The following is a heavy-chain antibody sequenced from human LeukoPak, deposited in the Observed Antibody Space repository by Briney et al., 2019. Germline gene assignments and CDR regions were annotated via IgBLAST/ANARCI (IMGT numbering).Heavy chain of an antibody. CDR2: ISGGGDT. D-gene: IGHD3-3*01. Sequence: GGSLRLSCAASDFKIRNYYISWVRQAPGKGLEWVSVISGGGDTSYSDSVKGRFTISRDNSKNTLYLQMNSLRAEDTAVYYCAKDIDFWSGYPTNNFDYWGQGTLVTVSS. V-gene: IGHV3-53*01. J-gene: IGHJ4*02. CDR3: AKDIDFWSGYPTNNFDY. CDR1: DFKIRNYY.